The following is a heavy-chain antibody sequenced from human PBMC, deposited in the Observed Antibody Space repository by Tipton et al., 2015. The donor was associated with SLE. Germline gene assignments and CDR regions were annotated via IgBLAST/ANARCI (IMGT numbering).Heavy chain of an antibody. D-gene: IGHD5-18*01. CDR1: GGSMTTGSYF. J-gene: IGHJ3*02. Sequence: TLSLTCTVSGGSMTTGSYFWTWIRQPAGKGPEYIGRIYSTGDINYNPALKSRVTRLADTSKDQFSLKLSSVTAADTAMYYCARYSYFAAAFDIWGQGTLVTVSS. CDR3: ARYSYFAAAFDI. V-gene: IGHV4-61*02. CDR2: IYSTGDI.